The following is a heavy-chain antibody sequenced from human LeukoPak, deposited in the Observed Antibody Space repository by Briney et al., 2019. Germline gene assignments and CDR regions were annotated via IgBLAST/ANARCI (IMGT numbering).Heavy chain of an antibody. Sequence: GASLQISCKSSGSIFNMYWIGWVRQLPGKGLEWMVIIYGGDSDTRYNPSFQGQVTISADKFTSTAYLQWSSLKASDTAMYYCARRLCCSNTACPPDYWGQGTLVTVSS. V-gene: IGHV5-51*01. D-gene: IGHD2-2*01. CDR3: ARRLCCSNTACPPDY. CDR1: GSIFNMYW. CDR2: IYGGDSDT. J-gene: IGHJ4*02.